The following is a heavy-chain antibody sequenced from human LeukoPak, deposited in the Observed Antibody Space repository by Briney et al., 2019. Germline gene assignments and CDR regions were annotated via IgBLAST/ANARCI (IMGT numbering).Heavy chain of an antibody. D-gene: IGHD3-3*01. J-gene: IGHJ6*02. Sequence: ASVKVSCKASGSTFTSYGISWVRQAPGQGLEWMGWISAYNGNTNYAQTLQGRVTMTTDTSTSTAYMELRSLRSDDTAVYYCARDFWGITSFGVGPYGMDVWGQGTTVTVSS. V-gene: IGHV1-18*01. CDR2: ISAYNGNT. CDR1: GSTFTSYG. CDR3: ARDFWGITSFGVGPYGMDV.